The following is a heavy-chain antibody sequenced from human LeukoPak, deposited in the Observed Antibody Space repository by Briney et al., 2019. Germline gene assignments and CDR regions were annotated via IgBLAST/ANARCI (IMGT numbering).Heavy chain of an antibody. CDR2: IRYDGSNK. V-gene: IGHV3-30*02. D-gene: IGHD6-13*01. CDR1: GFTFSSYG. J-gene: IGHJ4*02. Sequence: PGGSLRLSCAASGFTFSSYGMHWVRQAPGKGLEWVAFIRYDGSNKYYADSVKGRFTISRDNSKNTLYLQMNSLRAAATAVYYCAKVIAAAGTEYYWGQGTLVTVSS. CDR3: AKVIAAAGTEYY.